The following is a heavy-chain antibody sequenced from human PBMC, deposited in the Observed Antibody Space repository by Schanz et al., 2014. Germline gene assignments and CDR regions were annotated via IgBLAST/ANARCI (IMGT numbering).Heavy chain of an antibody. J-gene: IGHJ4*03. CDR3: ARAPTGCCSDSHCLGTGFDY. Sequence: VQLEQSGAEVKKPGASVKVSCKASGYTLSAYSLHWVRQAPGQGLEWMGIVNPSVRGTHFAREFQGRVTVTSDTSTSTMYMELGGLRAEDTAVYYCARAPTGCCSDSHCLGTGFDYWGQGTLVTVSS. V-gene: IGHV1-46*03. CDR2: VNPSVRGT. D-gene: IGHD2-15*01. CDR1: GYTLSAYS.